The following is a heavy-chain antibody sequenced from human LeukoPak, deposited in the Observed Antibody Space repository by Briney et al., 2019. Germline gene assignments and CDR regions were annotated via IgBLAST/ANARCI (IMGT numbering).Heavy chain of an antibody. V-gene: IGHV1-24*01. CDR1: GYTLTELS. CDR3: ATFNIVVVPAVDDAFDI. J-gene: IGHJ3*02. D-gene: IGHD2-2*01. CDR2: FDPEDGET. Sequence: ASVEVSCKVSGYTLTELSMHWVRQAPGKGLEWMGGFDPEDGETIYAQKFQGRVTMTEDTSTDTAYMELSSLRSEDTAVYYCATFNIVVVPAVDDAFDIWGQGTMVTVSS.